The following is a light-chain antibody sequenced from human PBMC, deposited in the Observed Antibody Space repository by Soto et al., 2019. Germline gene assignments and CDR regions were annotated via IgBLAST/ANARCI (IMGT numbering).Light chain of an antibody. CDR3: LQDHTYPRT. CDR1: HDIRSD. V-gene: IGKV1-6*01. Sequence: ATQMTQSPSSLSASVGDRVTITCRASHDIRSDLAWYQKKSGKAPKLLIYAASSLQSGVPSRFSGSGSGSYFTLTISSLQPEDFATYYCLQDHTYPRTFGQGTSVEI. J-gene: IGKJ1*01. CDR2: AAS.